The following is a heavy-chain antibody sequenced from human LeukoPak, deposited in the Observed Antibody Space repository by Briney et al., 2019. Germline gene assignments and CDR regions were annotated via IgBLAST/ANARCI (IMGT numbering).Heavy chain of an antibody. V-gene: IGHV3-21*01. CDR2: ISSSSSYI. D-gene: IGHD4-17*01. CDR1: GFTFSSYS. Sequence: GSLRLSCAASGFTFSSYSMNWVRQAPGRGLEWVSSISSSSSYIYHADSVKGRFTISRDNAKNSLYLQMNSLRAEDTAVYYCARGLDYGDYARAALTNDYWGQGTLVTVSS. CDR3: ARGLDYGDYARAALTNDY. J-gene: IGHJ4*02.